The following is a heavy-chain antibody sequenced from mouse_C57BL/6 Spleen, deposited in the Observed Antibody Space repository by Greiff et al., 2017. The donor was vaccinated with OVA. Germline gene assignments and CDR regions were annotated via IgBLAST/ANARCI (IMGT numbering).Heavy chain of an antibody. J-gene: IGHJ4*01. Sequence: QVQLQQPGAELVKPGASVKLSCKASGYTFTSYWMHWVKQRPGQGLEWIGMIHPNSGSTNYNEKFKSKATLTVDKSSSTAYRQLSSQTAEDSAVYYCARWRGGDYAMDYWGQGTSVTVSS. CDR2: IHPNSGST. CDR1: GYTFTSYW. V-gene: IGHV1-64*01. CDR3: ARWRGGDYAMDY.